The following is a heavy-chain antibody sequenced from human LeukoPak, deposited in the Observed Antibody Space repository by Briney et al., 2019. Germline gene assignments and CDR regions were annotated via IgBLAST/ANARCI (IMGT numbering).Heavy chain of an antibody. V-gene: IGHV1-2*02. Sequence: ASVKVSCKASGYRFSDYYMHWVRQGPGQGLEWMGWVNSNSGGTRFAQQFEGRVTMTRDTSISTAYMELSSLKSDDTAVYYCARGYCSGGSCYHFDSWGQGTLVTVSS. J-gene: IGHJ4*02. CDR2: VNSNSGGT. CDR1: GYRFSDYY. CDR3: ARGYCSGGSCYHFDS. D-gene: IGHD2-15*01.